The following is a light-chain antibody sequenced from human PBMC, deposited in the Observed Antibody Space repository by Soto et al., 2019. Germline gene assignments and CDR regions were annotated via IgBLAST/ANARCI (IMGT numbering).Light chain of an antibody. V-gene: IGKV3-11*01. Sequence: EVVVTQSQDTLSLSPGDRATLSCRASQSISSYLAWYQQKPGQSPRLLIYDASNRATGIPARFSGSGSGTDFTLTISSLEPEDFAVYYCQQRSDWPPITFGQGTRLEIK. CDR3: QQRSDWPPIT. CDR2: DAS. CDR1: QSISSY. J-gene: IGKJ5*01.